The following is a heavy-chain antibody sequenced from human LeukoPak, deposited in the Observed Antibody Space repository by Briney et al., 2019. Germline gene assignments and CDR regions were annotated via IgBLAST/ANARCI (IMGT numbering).Heavy chain of an antibody. CDR2: IKQDGSEK. D-gene: IGHD3-3*01. Sequence: GGSRRLSCAASGFTFSSYWMSWVRQAPGKGLEWVANIKQDGSEKYYVDSVKGRFTISRDNAKNSLYLQMNSLRAEDTAVYYCARVGRVGVVTKRNYYYYYMDVGAKGPRSPSP. J-gene: IGHJ6*03. CDR3: ARVGRVGVVTKRNYYYYYMDV. V-gene: IGHV3-7*01. CDR1: GFTFSSYW.